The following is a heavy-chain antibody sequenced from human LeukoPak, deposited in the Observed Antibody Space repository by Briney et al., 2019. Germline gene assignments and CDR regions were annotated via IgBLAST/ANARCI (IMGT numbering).Heavy chain of an antibody. CDR2: ISASGADT. D-gene: IGHD4-23*01. J-gene: IGHJ4*02. CDR1: GFIFANYA. Sequence: GGSQRLSCTTSGFIFANYAMAWVRQSPGKGLEWVSTISASGADTYYADSVRGRFTISRDNSRHVLYLQLNRLRVDDTAFYYCPKPLLTPGNWGPGTLVTVSS. V-gene: IGHV3-23*01. CDR3: PKPLLTPGN.